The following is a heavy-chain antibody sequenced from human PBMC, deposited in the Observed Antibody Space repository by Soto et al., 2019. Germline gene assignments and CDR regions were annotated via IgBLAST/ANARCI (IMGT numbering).Heavy chain of an antibody. V-gene: IGHV4-59*01. J-gene: IGHJ4*02. CDR2: IYYSGST. CDR1: GGSISSDS. Sequence: SLGCSFSGGSISSDSWTSIRQPPGEGLEWIGYIYYSGSTNYNPSLKSRVTMSVDTSKNQFSLTLSPVTAADTAVCYCARVSSSSWYYFEYWGQG. D-gene: IGHD6-13*01. CDR3: ARVSSSSWYYFEY.